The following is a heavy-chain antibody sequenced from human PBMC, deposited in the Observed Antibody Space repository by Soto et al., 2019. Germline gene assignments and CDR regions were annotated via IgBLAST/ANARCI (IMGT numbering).Heavy chain of an antibody. CDR1: GYTFTSYA. CDR3: ARDRFTLGYCSRTSCSPDY. Sequence: QVQLVQSGAEVKKPGASVKVSCKASGYTFTSYAMHWVRQAPGQRLEWMGWINAGNANTKYSQKFQGGVTITRDTSKSTAYMEMSRLRSEDTAVYSCARDRFTLGYCSRTSCSPDYWRQRTLVSVSS. CDR2: INAGNANT. J-gene: IGHJ4*02. V-gene: IGHV1-3*01. D-gene: IGHD2-2*01.